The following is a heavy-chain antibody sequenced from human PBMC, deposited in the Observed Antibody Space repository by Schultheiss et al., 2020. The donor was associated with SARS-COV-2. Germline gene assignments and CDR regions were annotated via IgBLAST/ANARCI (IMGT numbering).Heavy chain of an antibody. CDR3: AHSSRTAIDY. Sequence: QTLSLTCAVYGGSFSGYYWSWIRQPPGKALEWLALIYWNDDKRYSPSLKSRLTITKDTSKNQVVLTMTNMDPVDTATYYCAHSSRTAIDYWGQGTLVTVSS. V-gene: IGHV2-5*08. CDR1: GGSFSGYYW. J-gene: IGHJ4*02. CDR2: IYWNDDK.